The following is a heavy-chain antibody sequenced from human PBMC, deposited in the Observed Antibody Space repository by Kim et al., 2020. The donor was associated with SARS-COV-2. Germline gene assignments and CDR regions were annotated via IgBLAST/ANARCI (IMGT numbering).Heavy chain of an antibody. V-gene: IGHV3-33*05. CDR3: ARDTEDCSSTSCYVDY. Sequence: GGSLRLSCAASGFTFSSYGMHWVRQAPGKGLEWVAFISYDGSNKYYADSVKGRFTISRDNSENTLYLQMNSLRAEDTAVYYCARDTEDCSSTSCYVDYWGQGTLVTVSS. D-gene: IGHD2-2*01. J-gene: IGHJ4*02. CDR2: ISYDGSNK. CDR1: GFTFSSYG.